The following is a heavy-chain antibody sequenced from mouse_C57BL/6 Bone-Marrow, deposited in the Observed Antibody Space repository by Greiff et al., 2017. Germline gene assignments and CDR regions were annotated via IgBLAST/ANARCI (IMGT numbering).Heavy chain of an antibody. CDR3: ERGHYSNDYFDY. V-gene: IGHV5-17*01. Sequence: EVMLVESGGGLVKPGGSLKLSCAASGFTFSDYGMHWVRQAPEKGLEWVAYISSGSSTIYYADTVKGRFTISRDNAKNTLFLQMTSLRSEDTAMYYCERGHYSNDYFDYWGQGTTLTVSS. CDR2: ISSGSSTI. CDR1: GFTFSDYG. D-gene: IGHD2-5*01. J-gene: IGHJ2*01.